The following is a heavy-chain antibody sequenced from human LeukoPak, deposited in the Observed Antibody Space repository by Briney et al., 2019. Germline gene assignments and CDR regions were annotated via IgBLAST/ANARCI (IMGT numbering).Heavy chain of an antibody. Sequence: SETLSLTCTVSGGSISDYYWNWIRQPPGKGLEWIGYIYYSGSTNYNPSLKSRVTISVDTSKNQFSLKLSSVTAADTAVYYCARGQRSCSGASCYGPYFDYWGQGTLVTVSS. CDR2: IYYSGST. D-gene: IGHD2-15*01. CDR3: ARGQRSCSGASCYGPYFDY. J-gene: IGHJ4*02. CDR1: GGSISDYY. V-gene: IGHV4-59*12.